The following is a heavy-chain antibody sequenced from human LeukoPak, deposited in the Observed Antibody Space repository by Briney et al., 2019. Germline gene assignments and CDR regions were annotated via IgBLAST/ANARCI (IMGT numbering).Heavy chain of an antibody. D-gene: IGHD6-6*01. CDR2: IYHSGNT. CDR3: ARGGSSSGGYDY. CDR1: GYSISSGYY. J-gene: IGHJ4*02. V-gene: IGHV4-38-2*02. Sequence: SETLSLTCSVSGYSISSGYYWGWIRQPPGKGLEWIGNIYHSGNTYYNPSLKSRVTISVDTSKNQFSLKLSSVTAADTAVYYCARGGSSSGGYDYWGQGTLVTVSS.